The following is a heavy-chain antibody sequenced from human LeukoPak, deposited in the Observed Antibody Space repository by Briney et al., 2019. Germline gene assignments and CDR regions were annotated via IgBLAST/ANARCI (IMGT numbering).Heavy chain of an antibody. D-gene: IGHD3-10*01. J-gene: IGHJ4*02. V-gene: IGHV1-2*02. CDR1: GYTFTGYY. CDR2: INANSGDT. CDR3: ARRSGVRGVIITEGSYYFDY. Sequence: ASVKVSCKTSGYTFTGYYLHWVRQAPRQGPEWMGWINANSGDTYYVQKFKGRITMTRDTSINTAYMELNRLISDDTAVYYCARRSGVRGVIITEGSYYFDYWGQGTLVTVSS.